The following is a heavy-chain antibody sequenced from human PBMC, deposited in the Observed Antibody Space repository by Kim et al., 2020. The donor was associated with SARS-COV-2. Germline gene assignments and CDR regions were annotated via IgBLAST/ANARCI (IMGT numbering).Heavy chain of an antibody. CDR3: ARGAFEYSSNY. J-gene: IGHJ4*02. V-gene: IGHV3-48*03. Sequence: IYYADSVKGRFTISRDNAKNSLYLQMNSLRAEDTAVYYCARGAFEYSSNYWGQGTLVTVSS. CDR2: I. D-gene: IGHD6-6*01.